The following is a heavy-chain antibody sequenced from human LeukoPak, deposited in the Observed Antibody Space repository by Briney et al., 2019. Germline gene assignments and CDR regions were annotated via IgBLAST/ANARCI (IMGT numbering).Heavy chain of an antibody. CDR2: MNPNSGNT. CDR1: GYTFTSYD. J-gene: IGHJ5*02. CDR3: ARDSNYCDSRGFDP. D-gene: IGHD3-22*01. Sequence: VKVSCKASGYTFTSYDINWVRQATGQGLEWMGWMNPNSGNTGYAQKFQGRVTMTRNTSISTAYMELSGLRSEDTAVYYCARDSNYCDSRGFDPWGQGTLVTVSS. V-gene: IGHV1-8*01.